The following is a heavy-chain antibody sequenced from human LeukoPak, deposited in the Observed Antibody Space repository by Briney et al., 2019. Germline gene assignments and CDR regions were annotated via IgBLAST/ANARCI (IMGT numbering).Heavy chain of an antibody. CDR2: IKHDGREK. J-gene: IGHJ4*02. CDR3: GYTNNFYH. CDR1: GLTFSGQW. Sequence: GESLRLSCVASGLTFSGQWLNWVRQAPGQGVEWVANIKHDGREKYYVDSVKGRFTISRDDGQNSLSLHMNSVRAEDTAIYYCGYTNNFYHWGQGALVVVSA. D-gene: IGHD3-16*02. V-gene: IGHV3-7*01.